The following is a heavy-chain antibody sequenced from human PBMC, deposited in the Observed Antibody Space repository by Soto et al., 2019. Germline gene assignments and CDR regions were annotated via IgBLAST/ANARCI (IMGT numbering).Heavy chain of an antibody. CDR2: IYTDGRV. D-gene: IGHD2-15*01. V-gene: IGHV3-53*04. Sequence: EVHLVESGGGLVQPGGSLRLSCAVSGLSVTTNLMTWVRQAPGKGLEWVSVIYTDGRVFYADSVKGRFTISRHNSINTVDLQMSTLRAEDTAVYYFAKIDVGGGSWGQGPLVAVSS. CDR3: AKIDVGGGS. J-gene: IGHJ4*02. CDR1: GLSVTTNL.